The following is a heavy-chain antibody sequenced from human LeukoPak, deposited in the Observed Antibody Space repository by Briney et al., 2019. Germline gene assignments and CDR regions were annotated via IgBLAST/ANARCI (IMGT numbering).Heavy chain of an antibody. Sequence: PGGSLRLSCTASGFTFGDYAMSWFRQAPGKGLEWVGFIRSKAYGGTTEYAASVKGRFTISRDDSKSIAYLQMDSLKTEDTAVYYCTRGKDDSSGYYPYYYYYGMDVWGQGTTVTVSS. V-gene: IGHV3-49*03. CDR1: GFTFGDYA. D-gene: IGHD3-22*01. CDR2: IRSKAYGGTT. J-gene: IGHJ6*02. CDR3: TRGKDDSSGYYPYYYYYGMDV.